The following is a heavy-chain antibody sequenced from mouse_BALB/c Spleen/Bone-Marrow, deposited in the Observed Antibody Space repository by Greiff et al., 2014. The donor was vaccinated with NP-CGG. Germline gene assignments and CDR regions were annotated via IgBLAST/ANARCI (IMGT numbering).Heavy chain of an antibody. V-gene: IGHV1-15*01. CDR3: TRDGLRGDGFAY. D-gene: IGHD2-4*01. J-gene: IGHJ3*01. Sequence: VQLQESGAELVRPGASVKLSCKALGYTLTDYEMHWVKQTPVHGLEWIGAIHPGSGGTAHNQKFKGKAKLTADKSSSTAYMERSSMTSEDSAVYYCTRDGLRGDGFAYWGQGTLVTVSA. CDR2: IHPGSGGT. CDR1: GYTLTDYE.